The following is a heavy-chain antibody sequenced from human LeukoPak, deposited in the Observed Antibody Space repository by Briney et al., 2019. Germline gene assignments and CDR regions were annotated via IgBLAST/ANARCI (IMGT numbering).Heavy chain of an antibody. D-gene: IGHD4/OR15-4a*01. CDR3: ARGPIATEGPRRPNYFDP. CDR1: GYTFTDYY. Sequence: ASVKVYCKASGYTFTDYYIHWVRQAPGQGLEWMGRINCKSGGTNYGQNFQGRVTMTRDTSISTAYMELSRLRSDDTAVYYCARGPIATEGPRRPNYFDPWGQGTLVTVSS. V-gene: IGHV1-2*06. CDR2: INCKSGGT. J-gene: IGHJ5*02.